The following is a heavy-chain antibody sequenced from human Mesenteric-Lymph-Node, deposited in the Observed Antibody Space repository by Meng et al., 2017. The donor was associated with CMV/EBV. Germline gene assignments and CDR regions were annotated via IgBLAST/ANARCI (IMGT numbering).Heavy chain of an antibody. V-gene: IGHV3-30-3*01. CDR2: ISYDGSNK. CDR1: GFTFSTYT. CDR3: ARDRVRWGLNWFDP. J-gene: IGHJ5*02. D-gene: IGHD5-24*01. Sequence: GESLKISCAASGFTFSTYTMHWVRQAPGKGLEWVAVISYDGSNKYYADSVKGRFTISRDNPKNSLHLQMNSLRVEDTAVYYCARDRVRWGLNWFDPWGQGTLVTVSS.